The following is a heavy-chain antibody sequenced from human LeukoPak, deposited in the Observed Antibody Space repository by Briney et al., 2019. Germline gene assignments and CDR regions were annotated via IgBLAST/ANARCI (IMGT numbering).Heavy chain of an antibody. CDR2: ISAYNGNT. V-gene: IGHV1-18*01. J-gene: IGHJ5*02. Sequence: ASVKVFCKASGYTFTSYGISRVRQAPGQGLEWMGWISAYNGNTNYAQKLQGRVTMTTDTSTSTAYMELRSLRSDDTAVYYCARVIAAIPVEVDPWGQGTLVTVSS. CDR3: ARVIAAIPVEVDP. CDR1: GYTFTSYG. D-gene: IGHD2-2*02.